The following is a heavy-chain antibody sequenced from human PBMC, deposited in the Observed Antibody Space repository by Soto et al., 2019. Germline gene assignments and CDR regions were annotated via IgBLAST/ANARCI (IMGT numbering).Heavy chain of an antibody. V-gene: IGHV6-1*01. CDR3: ARGIHNAFDI. J-gene: IGHJ3*02. Sequence: SPTLSLTCAISGDSLSTNGVAWNWIRQSPSRGLEWLGRTYYRSKWYNDYAVSVTSRITVNPDTSKSQFSLQLSSMTPEDTAVYYCARGIHNAFDIWGQGTMVTVSS. CDR1: GDSLSTNGVA. D-gene: IGHD3-10*01. CDR2: TYYRSKWYN.